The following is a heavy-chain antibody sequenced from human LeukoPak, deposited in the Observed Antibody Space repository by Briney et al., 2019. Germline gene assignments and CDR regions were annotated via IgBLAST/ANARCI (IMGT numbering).Heavy chain of an antibody. D-gene: IGHD3-16*02. CDR2: IYPSDSHT. J-gene: IGHJ6*03. CDR3: VRHYRPPQDSRAAKPTGYYYYYMDV. V-gene: IGHV5-51*01. Sequence: GESLKISCQGSGYTFPIYWIGWVRQTPGKGLEWMGIIYPSDSHTIYSPSFQGQVTVSADKSTSIAYLQWSSLKASDTAIYYCVRHYRPPQDSRAAKPTGYYYYYMDVWGTGTTVIVSS. CDR1: GYTFPIYW.